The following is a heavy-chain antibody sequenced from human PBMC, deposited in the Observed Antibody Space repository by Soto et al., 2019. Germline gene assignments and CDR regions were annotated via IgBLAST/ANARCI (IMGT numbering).Heavy chain of an antibody. J-gene: IGHJ3*02. V-gene: IGHV4-30-2*01. D-gene: IGHD3-22*01. CDR3: ARESPYYYDSSGYSGYGAFDI. CDR2: IYHSGST. CDR1: GGSISSGGYS. Sequence: SETLSLTCAVSGGSISSGGYSWSWIRQPPGKGLEGIGYIYHSGSTYYNPSLKSRVTISVVRSKNQFSLKLSSVTAADTAVYYCARESPYYYDSSGYSGYGAFDIWGQGTMVTVS.